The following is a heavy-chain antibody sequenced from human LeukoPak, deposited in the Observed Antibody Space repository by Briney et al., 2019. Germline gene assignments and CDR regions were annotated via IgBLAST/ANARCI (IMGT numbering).Heavy chain of an antibody. CDR2: IIPIFGTA. CDR3: ARERDGYNSNWFDP. J-gene: IGHJ5*02. V-gene: IGHV1-69*05. CDR1: GGTFSSYA. D-gene: IGHD5-24*01. Sequence: SVKVSCKASGGTFSSYAISWVRQAPGQGLEWMGGIIPIFGTANYAQKFQSRVTITTDESTSTAYMELSSLRSEDTAVYYCARERDGYNSNWFDPWGQGTLVTVSS.